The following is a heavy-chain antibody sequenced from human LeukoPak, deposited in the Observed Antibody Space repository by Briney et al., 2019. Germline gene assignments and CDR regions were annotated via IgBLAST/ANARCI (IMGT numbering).Heavy chain of an antibody. CDR3: ARHTIMGATKSDFDY. CDR1: GYSFTTYW. J-gene: IGHJ4*02. D-gene: IGHD1-26*01. Sequence: GESLQISCQGSGYSFTTYWIAWVRQMPGKGLEWMGIIYPGDSDTRYSPSFQGQVTISADKSTSTAFLQWSSLKASDTAMYYCARHTIMGATKSDFDYRGQGTLVTVSS. V-gene: IGHV5-51*01. CDR2: IYPGDSDT.